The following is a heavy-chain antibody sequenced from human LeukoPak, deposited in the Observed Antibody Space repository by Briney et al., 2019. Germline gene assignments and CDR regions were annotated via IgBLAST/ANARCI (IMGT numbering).Heavy chain of an antibody. J-gene: IGHJ4*02. CDR1: GGTFSSYA. CDR3: ARDDDPRMVRGVIITQRFDY. D-gene: IGHD3-10*01. V-gene: IGHV1-69*01. CDR2: IIPIFGTA. Sequence: ASVKVSCKASGGTFSSYAISWVRQAPGQGLEWMGGIIPIFGTANYAQKFQGRVTITADESTSTAYMELSSLRSEDTAVYYCARDDDPRMVRGVIITQRFDYWGQGTLVTVSS.